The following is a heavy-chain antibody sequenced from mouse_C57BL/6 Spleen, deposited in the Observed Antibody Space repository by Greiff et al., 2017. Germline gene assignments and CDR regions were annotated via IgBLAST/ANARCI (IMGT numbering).Heavy chain of an antibody. D-gene: IGHD2-2*01. CDR3: ERVYGYDGRYYFDY. CDR1: GYTFTSYW. J-gene: IGHJ2*01. V-gene: IGHV1-59*01. CDR2: IDPSDSYT. Sequence: QVQLQQPGAELVRPGTSVTLSCKASGYTFTSYWMHWVKQRPGQGLEWIGVIDPSDSYTNYNQKFKGKATLTVDTSSSTAYMQLSSLTSEDSAVYYCERVYGYDGRYYFDYWGQGTTLTVSS.